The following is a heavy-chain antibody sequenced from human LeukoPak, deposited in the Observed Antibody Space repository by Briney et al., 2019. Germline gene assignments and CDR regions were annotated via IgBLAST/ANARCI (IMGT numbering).Heavy chain of an antibody. CDR2: IYYSGST. CDR1: GGSISSGGYY. V-gene: IGHV4-31*03. Sequence: SETLSLTCTVSGGSISSGGYYWSWIRQHPGKGLEWIGYIYYSGSTYYNPSLKSRVTISVDTSKNQFSLKLSSVTAADTAVYYCARVDTAMVVDYWGQGTLVTVSS. D-gene: IGHD5-18*01. CDR3: ARVDTAMVVDY. J-gene: IGHJ4*02.